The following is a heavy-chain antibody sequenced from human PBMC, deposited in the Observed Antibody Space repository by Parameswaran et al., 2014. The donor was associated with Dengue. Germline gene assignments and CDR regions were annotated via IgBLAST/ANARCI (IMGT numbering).Heavy chain of an antibody. D-gene: IGHD5-18*01. J-gene: IGHJ6*02. CDR2: IYYSGST. Sequence: WIRQPPGKGLEWIGSIYYSGSTYYNPSLKSRVTISVDTSKNQFSLKLSSVTAADTAVYYCARDRSWIQLWYYYYYGMDVWGQGTTVTVSS. V-gene: IGHV4-39*07. CDR3: ARDRSWIQLWYYYYYGMDV.